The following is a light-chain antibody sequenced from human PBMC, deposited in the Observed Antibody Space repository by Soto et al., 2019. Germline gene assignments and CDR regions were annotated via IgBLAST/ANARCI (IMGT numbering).Light chain of an antibody. CDR2: DVS. CDR3: CSYAVTYYV. CDR1: SSDVGGYNY. Sequence: QSALTQPRSVSGSPGQSVTISCTGTSSDVGGYNYVSWYQQHPGKAPKFMIYDVSKRPSGVPDRFSGSKSGNTAFLTISGLQAEDEADYYCCSYAVTYYVFGTGTKLTVL. J-gene: IGLJ1*01. V-gene: IGLV2-11*01.